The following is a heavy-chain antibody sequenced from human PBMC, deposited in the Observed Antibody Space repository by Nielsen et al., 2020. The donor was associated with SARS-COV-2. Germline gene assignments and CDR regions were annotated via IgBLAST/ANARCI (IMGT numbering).Heavy chain of an antibody. CDR1: GYTFTGYY. CDR2: INPNSGGT. D-gene: IGHD6-13*01. J-gene: IGHJ4*02. CDR3: AREPYSSSWYGDY. Sequence: ASVKVSCKASGYTFTGYYMHWVRQAPGQGLEWMGWINPNSGGTNYAQKFQGWVTMTRDTSISTAYMELSRLRSDDTAVYYCAREPYSSSWYGDYWGQGTLVTVSS. V-gene: IGHV1-2*04.